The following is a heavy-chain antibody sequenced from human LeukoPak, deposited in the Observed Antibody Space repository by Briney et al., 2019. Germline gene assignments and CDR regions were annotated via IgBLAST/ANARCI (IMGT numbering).Heavy chain of an antibody. CDR2: ISNDGSNK. CDR3: AKDXGKWESLHFFDY. Sequence: GGSLRLSCAASGFTFSSYGMHWVRQAPGKGLEWVAVISNDGSNKYYADSVKGRFTISRDDSRNTLYLQMNSLRGDDTAVYYCAKDXGKWESLHFFDYWGQGTLVTVSS. J-gene: IGHJ4*02. V-gene: IGHV3-30*18. D-gene: IGHD1-26*01. CDR1: GFTFSSYG.